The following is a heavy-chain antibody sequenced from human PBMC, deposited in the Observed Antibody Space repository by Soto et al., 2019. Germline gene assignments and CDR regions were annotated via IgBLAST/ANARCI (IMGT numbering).Heavy chain of an antibody. CDR1: GGTFRSYS. Sequence: QVQLVQSGAEVKKPGSSVKVSCKASGGTFRSYSISWVRQAPGQGLEWMGGIIPIFDITNYAQKFQGRVTITADESTSTDYMELSSLGSDDTAVYYCARPDEGGYSSNHHYYYALDVRGQGTTVTV. J-gene: IGHJ6*02. CDR3: ARPDEGGYSSNHHYYYALDV. CDR2: IIPIFDIT. V-gene: IGHV1-69*01. D-gene: IGHD3-22*01.